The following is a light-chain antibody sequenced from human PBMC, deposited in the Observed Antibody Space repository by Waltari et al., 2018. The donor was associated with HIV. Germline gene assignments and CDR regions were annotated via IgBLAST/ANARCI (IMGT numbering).Light chain of an antibody. CDR3: QAWDSSTVV. Sequence: SYELTQPASVSVSPGQTASITCAGDKLGAKYVSWYQQKPGQSPVVVIYQDKKRPSGIPGRFSGANSGNTATLTISGTQALDEADYYCQAWDSSTVVFGGGTKVTVL. J-gene: IGLJ2*01. V-gene: IGLV3-1*01. CDR2: QDK. CDR1: KLGAKY.